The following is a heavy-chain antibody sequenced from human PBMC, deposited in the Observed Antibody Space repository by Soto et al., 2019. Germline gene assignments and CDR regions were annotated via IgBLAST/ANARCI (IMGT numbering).Heavy chain of an antibody. CDR3: ARNVDL. CDR1: GFSFSNYN. V-gene: IGHV3-48*02. CDR2: ISSDNITK. Sequence: PGGSLRLACVASGFSFSNYNMNWVLQAPGKGLEWLSYISSDNITKYYADSVRGRFTISRDSAKNSLYLQMNSLRDEDTAVYFCARNVDLWGQGTMVTVSS. J-gene: IGHJ3*01.